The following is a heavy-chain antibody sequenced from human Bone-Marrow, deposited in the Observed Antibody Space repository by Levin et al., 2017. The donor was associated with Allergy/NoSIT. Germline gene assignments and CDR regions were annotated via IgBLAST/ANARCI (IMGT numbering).Heavy chain of an antibody. J-gene: IGHJ6*02. CDR3: ARGRVIAVAGTKDKYYYYGMDG. CDR2: IYYSGST. CDR1: GGSISSYH. V-gene: IGHV4-59*01. Sequence: SETLSLTCTVSGGSISSYHWSWIRQPPGKGLQWIGYIYYSGSTKYNPSLKSRVTISVDTSKNQFSLKLGCVTAADAAVYYCARGRVIAVAGTKDKYYYYGMDGWGQGTTVTVS. D-gene: IGHD6-19*01.